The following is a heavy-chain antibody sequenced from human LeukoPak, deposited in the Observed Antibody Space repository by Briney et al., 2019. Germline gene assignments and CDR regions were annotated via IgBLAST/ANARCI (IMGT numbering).Heavy chain of an antibody. Sequence: PSETLSLTCTVSGGSISSSSYYWGWIRQPPGKGLEWIGSIYYSGSTYYNPSLKSRVTISVDTSKNQFSLKLSSVTAADTAVYYCARHEGWSGYFDYWGQGTLVTVSS. J-gene: IGHJ4*02. CDR3: ARHEGWSGYFDY. CDR1: GGSISSSSYY. V-gene: IGHV4-39*01. CDR2: IYYSGST. D-gene: IGHD6-19*01.